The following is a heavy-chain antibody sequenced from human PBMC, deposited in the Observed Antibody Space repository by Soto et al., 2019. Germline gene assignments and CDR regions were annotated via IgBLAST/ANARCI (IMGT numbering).Heavy chain of an antibody. V-gene: IGHV1-8*01. J-gene: IGHJ1*01. CDR1: GYTFTSYD. Sequence: GASVKVSCKASGYTFTSYDINWVRQATGQGLEWMGWMNPNSGNTGYAQKFQGRVTMTRNTSISTAYMELSSLRSEDTAVYYCARVGSIAAHEYFQHWGQGTLVTVSS. CDR2: MNPNSGNT. CDR3: ARVGSIAAHEYFQH. D-gene: IGHD6-6*01.